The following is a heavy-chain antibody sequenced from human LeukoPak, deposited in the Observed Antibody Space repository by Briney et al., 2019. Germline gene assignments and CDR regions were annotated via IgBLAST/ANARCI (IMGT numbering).Heavy chain of an antibody. CDR2: IYPDDFDT. D-gene: IGHD4-23*01. V-gene: IGHV5-51*01. J-gene: IGHJ5*01. Sequence: PGESLKISCKGSGYSFTTYWIGWVRQMPGKSLEWMGIIYPDDFDTRYSPSFQGQATISAERSTSAAYLQRSSLKASDTAIYYCARSYGGSVRRWFDYWGQGTLVTVSS. CDR1: GYSFTTYW. CDR3: ARSYGGSVRRWFDY.